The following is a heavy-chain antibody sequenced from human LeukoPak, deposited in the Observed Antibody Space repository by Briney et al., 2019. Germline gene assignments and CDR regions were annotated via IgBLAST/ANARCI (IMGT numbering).Heavy chain of an antibody. CDR3: ARDIRSIYFDY. J-gene: IGHJ4*02. Sequence: GGSLRLSCAASGSTFTNYAMSWVRQAPGKGLEWVSGISGNGGTTYYADSVKGRFTISRDNSKNTLYLQMDSLRAEDTAMYYCARDIRSIYFDYWGQGTLVTVSS. D-gene: IGHD2-21*01. CDR2: ISGNGGTT. CDR1: GSTFTNYA. V-gene: IGHV3-23*01.